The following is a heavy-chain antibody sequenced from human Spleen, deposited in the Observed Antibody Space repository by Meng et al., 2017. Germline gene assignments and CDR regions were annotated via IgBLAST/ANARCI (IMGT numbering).Heavy chain of an antibody. D-gene: IGHD3-10*01. Sequence: GESLKISCAASGFTFSSYAMHWVRQAPGKGLEWVAVISYDGSNKYYADSVKGRFTISRDNSKNTLYLQMNSLRAEDTAVYYCARDRYYYGSGSYLLLGTTDWGQGTLVTVSS. CDR3: ARDRYYYGSGSYLLLGTTD. V-gene: IGHV3-30*04. CDR1: GFTFSSYA. J-gene: IGHJ4*02. CDR2: ISYDGSNK.